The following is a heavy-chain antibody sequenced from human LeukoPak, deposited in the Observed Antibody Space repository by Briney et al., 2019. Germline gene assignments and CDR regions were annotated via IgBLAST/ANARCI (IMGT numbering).Heavy chain of an antibody. D-gene: IGHD5-24*01. CDR1: GGSISSYY. CDR2: IYYSGST. CDR3: AREPVEMATILGAFDI. J-gene: IGHJ3*02. Sequence: SETLSLTCTVSGGSISSYYWSWIRQPPGKGLEWIGYIYYSGSTNYNPSLKSRVTISVDTSKNQFSLKLSSVTAADTAVYYCAREPVEMATILGAFDIWGQGTMVTVSS. V-gene: IGHV4-59*01.